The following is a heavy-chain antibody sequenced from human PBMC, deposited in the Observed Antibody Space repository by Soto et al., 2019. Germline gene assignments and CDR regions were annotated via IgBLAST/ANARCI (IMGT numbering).Heavy chain of an antibody. J-gene: IGHJ4*02. D-gene: IGHD3-16*01. V-gene: IGHV4-31*03. CDR2: IYSSGTT. CDR3: ARVDYLRQQLNFDY. CDR1: GGSISSGGYY. Sequence: QVQLQESGPGLVKPSQTLSLTCTVSGGSISSGGYYWTWIRQYPGKGLEWIGHIYSSGTTYYNPSLKSRLTISVDTSKNQFSLKLSSVTAADTAVYFCARVDYLRQQLNFDYWGQGTLVTVSS.